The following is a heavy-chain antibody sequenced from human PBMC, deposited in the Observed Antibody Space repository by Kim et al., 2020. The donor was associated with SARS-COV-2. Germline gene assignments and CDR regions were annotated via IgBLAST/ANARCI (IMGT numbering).Heavy chain of an antibody. Sequence: NTKFSQQFQGRVTFTGDTSANTVYMELSRLGSEDTAVYYCARDIYHTGFDYWGQGTLVAVSS. D-gene: IGHD2-8*02. CDR2: NT. J-gene: IGHJ4*02. CDR3: ARDIYHTGFDY. V-gene: IGHV1-3*01.